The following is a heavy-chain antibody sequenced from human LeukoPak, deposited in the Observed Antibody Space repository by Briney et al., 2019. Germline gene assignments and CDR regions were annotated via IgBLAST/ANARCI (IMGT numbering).Heavy chain of an antibody. Sequence: PGGSLRLSCAASGFTFSSYAMSWVRQAPGKGLEWVSAISGSGGSTYYADSVKGRFTISRDNSKNTLYLQMNGLRAEDTAVYYCAKDSCSSTSCLYYFDYWGQGTLVTVSS. D-gene: IGHD2-2*01. CDR2: ISGSGGST. J-gene: IGHJ4*02. CDR1: GFTFSSYA. CDR3: AKDSCSSTSCLYYFDY. V-gene: IGHV3-23*01.